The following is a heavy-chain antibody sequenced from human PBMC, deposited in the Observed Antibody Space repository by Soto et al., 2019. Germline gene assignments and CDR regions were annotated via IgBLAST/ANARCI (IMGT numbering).Heavy chain of an antibody. J-gene: IGHJ4*02. CDR1: GGSVSSDNYY. Sequence: PSETLSLTCTVSGGSVSSDNYYWSWIRQPPGKGLEWIAYIYYSGSTNYNPSLKSRVSISVDTSKNHFSLRLSSVTAADTALYYCARARPYDSSDFDYWGQGTLVTVSS. V-gene: IGHV4-61*03. CDR2: IYYSGST. CDR3: ARARPYDSSDFDY. D-gene: IGHD3-22*01.